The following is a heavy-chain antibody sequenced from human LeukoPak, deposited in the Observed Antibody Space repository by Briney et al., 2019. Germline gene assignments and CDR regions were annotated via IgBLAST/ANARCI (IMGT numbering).Heavy chain of an antibody. V-gene: IGHV3-30*18. Sequence: GGSLRLSCAASGFTLSSYGMRWVRPAPRKRLEWVAVISYDGSNKYYADSVKGRFTISRDNYENTLYLQMNSLRAEDTAVYYCAKGLGYSGYDLDYWGQGTLVAVCS. D-gene: IGHD5-12*01. CDR1: GFTLSSYG. CDR2: ISYDGSNK. J-gene: IGHJ4*02. CDR3: AKGLGYSGYDLDY.